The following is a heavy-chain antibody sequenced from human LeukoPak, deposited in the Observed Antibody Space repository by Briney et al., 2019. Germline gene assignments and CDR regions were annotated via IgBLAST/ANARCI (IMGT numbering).Heavy chain of an antibody. V-gene: IGHV1-2*02. J-gene: IGHJ4*02. CDR1: GYTFTGYY. CDR2: INPNSGGT. CDR3: ARDYYYDSSGYPHY. Sequence: ASVKVSCKASGYTFTGYYMHWVRQAPGQELEWMGWINPNSGGTNYAQKFQGRVTMTRDTSISTAYMELSRLRSDDTAVYYCARDYYYDSSGYPHYWGQGTLVTVSS. D-gene: IGHD3-22*01.